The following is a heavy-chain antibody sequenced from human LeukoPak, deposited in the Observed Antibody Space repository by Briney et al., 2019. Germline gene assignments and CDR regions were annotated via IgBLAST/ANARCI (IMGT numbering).Heavy chain of an antibody. J-gene: IGHJ6*03. D-gene: IGHD3-16*02. Sequence: SETLSLTCTVSGDSIGTYYWSWIRKSPGKGLEWIGYIYVTGTRYNPYLQSRVTISVDRSRNQFFLKMSSVTAADTAVYYCARHIGGGIEDMDVWGKGTKVIVSS. CDR2: IYVTGT. V-gene: IGHV4-59*08. CDR1: GDSIGTYY. CDR3: ARHIGGGIEDMDV.